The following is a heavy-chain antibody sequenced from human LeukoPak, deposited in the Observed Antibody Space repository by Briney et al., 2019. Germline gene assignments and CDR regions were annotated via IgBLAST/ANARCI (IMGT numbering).Heavy chain of an antibody. D-gene: IGHD2-15*01. Sequence: GGSLRLSCAASGFTFSSYGMHWVRQAPGKGLEWVAVISYDGSNKYYADSVKGRFTISRDNSKNTLYLQMNSLRAEDTAVYYCAKGHRYCTSGNCNSAVDYWGQGTLVTVSS. CDR1: GFTFSSYG. J-gene: IGHJ4*02. V-gene: IGHV3-30*18. CDR3: AKGHRYCTSGNCNSAVDY. CDR2: ISYDGSNK.